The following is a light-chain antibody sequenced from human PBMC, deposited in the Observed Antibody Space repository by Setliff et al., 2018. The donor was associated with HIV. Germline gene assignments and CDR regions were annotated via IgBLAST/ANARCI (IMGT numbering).Light chain of an antibody. Sequence: QSVLTQPASVSGSPGQSITISCTGTGSDIGTYDLVSWYQQHHSLRIGPELIIYEVTNRPSGMSTRFSGSKSGNTASLTISGLQAEDEADYYCSSYTSSNTYVFGGGTKVTVL. V-gene: IGLV2-14*02. CDR2: EVT. J-gene: IGLJ2*01. CDR1: GSDIGTYDL. CDR3: SSYTSSNTYV.